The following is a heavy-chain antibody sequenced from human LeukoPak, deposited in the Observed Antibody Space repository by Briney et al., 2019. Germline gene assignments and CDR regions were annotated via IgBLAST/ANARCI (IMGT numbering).Heavy chain of an antibody. V-gene: IGHV4-30-4*01. CDR2: IYYSGST. CDR3: ARVHHYYYYYGMDV. J-gene: IGHJ6*02. Sequence: PSETLSLTCTVSGGSISSGDYYWSWIRQPPGKGLEWIGYIYYSGSTYYNPSLKSRVTIPVDTSKNQFSLKLSSVTAADTAVYYCARVHHYYYYYGMDVWGQGTTVTVSS. CDR1: GGSISSGDYY.